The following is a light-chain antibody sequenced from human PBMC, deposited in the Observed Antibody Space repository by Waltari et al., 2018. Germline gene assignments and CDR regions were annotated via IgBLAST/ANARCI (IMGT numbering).Light chain of an antibody. V-gene: IGLV3-21*04. J-gene: IGLJ3*02. Sequence: SLVLSQPPSVSVAPGKTARITCGGNNIATKNVHWYQQKPGQAPVLVIYYDSDRPSVIPERFSGSNSGNAATLTISRVEAGDEADYYCQVWDSTSDYRGVFGGGTKLTVL. CDR2: YDS. CDR1: NIATKN. CDR3: QVWDSTSDYRGV.